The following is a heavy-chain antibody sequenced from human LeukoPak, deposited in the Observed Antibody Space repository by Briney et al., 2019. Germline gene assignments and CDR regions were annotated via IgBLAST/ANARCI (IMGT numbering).Heavy chain of an antibody. V-gene: IGHV3-23*01. Sequence: GGSLRLSCAASGFTFTIYAMSWVRQAPGKGLEWVSTISGSGGSTHYADSVKGRFTISRDNSKNTLYLQMNSLRAEDTAVYYCAKQSLYDSSGHFHYWGQGTLVTVSS. CDR1: GFTFTIYA. D-gene: IGHD3-22*01. J-gene: IGHJ4*02. CDR2: ISGSGGST. CDR3: AKQSLYDSSGHFHY.